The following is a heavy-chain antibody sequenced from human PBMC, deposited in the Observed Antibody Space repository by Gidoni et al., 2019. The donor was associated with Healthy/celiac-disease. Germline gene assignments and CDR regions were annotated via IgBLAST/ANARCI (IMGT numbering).Heavy chain of an antibody. V-gene: IGHV3-9*01. CDR3: AKDIMAVYDSVGGMDV. CDR1: AFTLDDDA. J-gene: IGHJ6*02. D-gene: IGHD2-8*02. Sequence: EVQLVESGGGLVQPGRSLRLSCAASAFTLDDDAMHWVRQAPGKGLEGVSGSSWNSGSRGYADSVKGRFTISRDNAKNSLYLQMNSLIAEDTALYYCAKDIMAVYDSVGGMDVWGQGTTVTVSS. CDR2: SSWNSGSR.